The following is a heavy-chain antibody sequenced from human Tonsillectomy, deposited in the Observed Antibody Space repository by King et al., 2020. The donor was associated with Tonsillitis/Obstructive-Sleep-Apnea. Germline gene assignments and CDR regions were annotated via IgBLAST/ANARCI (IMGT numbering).Heavy chain of an antibody. CDR1: GGSFSGYY. CDR2: INHSGST. V-gene: IGHV4-34*01. CDR3: ASRGSTSCYYS. J-gene: IGHJ4*02. Sequence: VQLQQWGAGLLKPSETLSLTCAVYGGSFSGYYGSWIRQPPGKGLEWIGEINHSGSTNYNPSLKSRVTLSVDTSKNQFSLKLSSVAAADTAVYYCASRGSTSCYYSWGQGTLVTVSS. D-gene: IGHD2-2*01.